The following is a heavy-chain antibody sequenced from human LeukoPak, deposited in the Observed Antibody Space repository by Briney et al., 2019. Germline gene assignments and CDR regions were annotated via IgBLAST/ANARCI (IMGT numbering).Heavy chain of an antibody. CDR1: GFTFSSFG. CDR3: AELGITMIGGV. Sequence: GGSLRLPCAASGFTFSSFGMNWVRQAPGKGLEWVTFIRYDGIAIQYADSVKGRFTISRDNAKNSLYLQMNSLRAEDTAVYYCAELGITMIGGVWGKGTTVTISS. D-gene: IGHD3-10*02. J-gene: IGHJ6*04. V-gene: IGHV3-30*02. CDR2: IRYDGIAI.